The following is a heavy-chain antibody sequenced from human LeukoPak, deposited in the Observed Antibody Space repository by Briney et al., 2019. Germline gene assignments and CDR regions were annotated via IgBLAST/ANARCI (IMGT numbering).Heavy chain of an antibody. D-gene: IGHD3-22*01. Sequence: PGGSLRLSCAASGFTVSSNYISWVRQAPGKGLEWVSVIYSGGSTYYADSVKGRFTISRDNSKNTLYLQMNSLRAEDTAVYYCARDGDYYDSSGSDWGQGTLVTVSS. CDR3: ARDGDYYDSSGSD. CDR2: IYSGGST. V-gene: IGHV3-53*01. J-gene: IGHJ4*02. CDR1: GFTVSSNY.